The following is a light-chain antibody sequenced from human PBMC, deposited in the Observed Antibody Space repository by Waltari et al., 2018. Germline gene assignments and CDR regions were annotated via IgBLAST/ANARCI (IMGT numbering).Light chain of an antibody. CDR2: DTT. J-gene: IGLJ3*02. V-gene: IGLV7-46*01. Sequence: QAVVTQEPSLTVSPGGTVTLTCGPSTGAVTSGHSPFWFQQKPGRAPRTLIYDTTNKHSWTPARFSGSLLGGEAALTLSGAQPEDEAEYYCLLFYNGARVFGGGTKLTVL. CDR1: TGAVTSGHS. CDR3: LLFYNGARV.